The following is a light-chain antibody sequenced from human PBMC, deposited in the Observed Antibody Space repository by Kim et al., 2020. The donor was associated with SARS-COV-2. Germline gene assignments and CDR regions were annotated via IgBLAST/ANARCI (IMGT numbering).Light chain of an antibody. V-gene: IGLV4-69*01. Sequence: QLALTQSPSASASLGASVKLTCTLSSGHSSYAIAWHQQQPEKGPRYLMKLNSDGSHSKGDGIPDRFSGSSSGAERYLTISSLQSEDEADYYCQTWGTGPWVFGGGTKLTFL. CDR3: QTWGTGPWV. CDR2: LNSDGSH. J-gene: IGLJ3*02. CDR1: SGHSSYA.